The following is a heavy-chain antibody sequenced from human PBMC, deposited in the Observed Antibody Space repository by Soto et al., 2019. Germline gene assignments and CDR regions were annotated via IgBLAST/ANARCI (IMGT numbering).Heavy chain of an antibody. Sequence: VGSLRLSCAASWFAFSGYGMHWVRQAPGKGLEWVAFIWFDGSDALYSDSVKGRFSITRDNSKNTLFLQLNSLRGDDTAVYYCAREGYCSGGGCSGGMDVWGQGTTVTVSS. CDR1: WFAFSGYG. V-gene: IGHV3-33*01. D-gene: IGHD2-15*01. J-gene: IGHJ6*02. CDR2: IWFDGSDA. CDR3: AREGYCSGGGCSGGMDV.